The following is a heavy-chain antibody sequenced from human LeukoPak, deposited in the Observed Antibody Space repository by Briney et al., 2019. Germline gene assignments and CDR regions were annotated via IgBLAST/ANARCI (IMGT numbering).Heavy chain of an antibody. V-gene: IGHV4-4*02. D-gene: IGHD3-10*01. J-gene: IGHJ4*02. Sequence: SGTLSLTCAVSGGSISSSNWWSWVRQPPGKGLEWIGEIYHSGSTNYNPSLKSRVTIPVDKSKNQFSLKLSSVTAADTAVYYCARRAVRGVIIALGDYWGQGTLVTVSS. CDR2: IYHSGST. CDR3: ARRAVRGVIIALGDY. CDR1: GGSISSSNW.